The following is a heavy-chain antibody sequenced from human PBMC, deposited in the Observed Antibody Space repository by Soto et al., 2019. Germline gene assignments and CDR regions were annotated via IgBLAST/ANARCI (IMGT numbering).Heavy chain of an antibody. Sequence: QVQLQQWGAGLLKPSETLSLTCAVYGGSFSGYYWSWIRQPPGQGLEWIGEINHSGSTNYNPSLKSRVTISVDTSKNQFSLKLSSVTAADTAVYYCARGFLATDWFAPWGQGPLVTVSS. CDR1: GGSFSGYY. CDR2: INHSGST. D-gene: IGHD3-3*01. V-gene: IGHV4-34*01. CDR3: ARGFLATDWFAP. J-gene: IGHJ5*02.